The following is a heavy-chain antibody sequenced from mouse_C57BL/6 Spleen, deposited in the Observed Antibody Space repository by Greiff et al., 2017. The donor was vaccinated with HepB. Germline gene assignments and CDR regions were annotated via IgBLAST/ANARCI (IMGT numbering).Heavy chain of an antibody. CDR2: IRNKANNHAT. V-gene: IGHV6-6*01. D-gene: IGHD1-1*01. CDR1: GFTFSDAW. CDR3: TRRGYYYGSFAY. J-gene: IGHJ3*01. Sequence: EVQVVESGGGLVQPGGSMKLSCAASGFTFSDAWMDWVRQSPEKGLEWVAEIRNKANNHATYYAESVKGRFTISRDDSKSSVYLQMNSLRAEDTGIYYCTRRGYYYGSFAYWGQGTLVTVSA.